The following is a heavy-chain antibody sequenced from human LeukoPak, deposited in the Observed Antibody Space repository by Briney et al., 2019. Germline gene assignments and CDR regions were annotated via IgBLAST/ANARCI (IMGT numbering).Heavy chain of an antibody. CDR1: GGSFSGYY. V-gene: IGHV4-34*01. Sequence: SETLSLTCAVYGGSFSGYYWSWIRQPPGKGLEWIGEINHSGSTNYNPSLESRVTISVDTSKNQFSLKLSSVTAADTAVYYCARGRYSYGSRSPLYFDYWGQGTLVTVSS. CDR2: INHSGST. CDR3: ARGRYSYGSRSPLYFDY. J-gene: IGHJ4*02. D-gene: IGHD5-18*01.